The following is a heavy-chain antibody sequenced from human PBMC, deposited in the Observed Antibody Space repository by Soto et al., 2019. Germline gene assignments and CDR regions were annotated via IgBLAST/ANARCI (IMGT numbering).Heavy chain of an antibody. D-gene: IGHD2-2*02. Sequence: SETLSLTCAVYGGSFSGYYWSWIRQPPGKGLEWIGEINHSGSTNYNPSLKSRVTISVDTSKNQFSLKLSSVTAADTAVYYCARDGVPAAISPMGYYGMDVWGQGTTVTVSS. J-gene: IGHJ6*02. CDR3: ARDGVPAAISPMGYYGMDV. CDR2: INHSGST. V-gene: IGHV4-34*01. CDR1: GGSFSGYY.